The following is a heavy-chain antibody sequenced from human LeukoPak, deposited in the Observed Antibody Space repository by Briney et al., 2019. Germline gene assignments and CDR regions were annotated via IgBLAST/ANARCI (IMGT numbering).Heavy chain of an antibody. J-gene: IGHJ4*02. CDR2: IDYSGST. D-gene: IGHD6-19*01. Sequence: SSETLSLTCTASGGSISNYYWSWIRQPPGKGLEWIGHIDYSGSTNYNPSLKSRVTISVDTSKNQFSLNLSSVTAADTAVYYCARYSSGWYGEGFDYWGQGTLVTVSS. CDR3: ARYSSGWYGEGFDY. V-gene: IGHV4-59*01. CDR1: GGSISNYY.